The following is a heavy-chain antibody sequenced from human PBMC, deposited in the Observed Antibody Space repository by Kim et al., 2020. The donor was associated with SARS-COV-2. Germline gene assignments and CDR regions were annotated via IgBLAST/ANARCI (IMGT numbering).Heavy chain of an antibody. D-gene: IGHD3-10*01. CDR1: GYTFTSYG. CDR3: AREAVLWFGVEGTRNNYYYGMDV. Sequence: ASVKVSCKASGYTFTSYGISWVLQAPGQGLEWMGWISAYNGNTNYAQKLQGRVTMTTDTSTSTAYMELRSLRSDDTAVYYCAREAVLWFGVEGTRNNYYYGMDVWGQGTTVTVSS. CDR2: ISAYNGNT. V-gene: IGHV1-18*04. J-gene: IGHJ6*02.